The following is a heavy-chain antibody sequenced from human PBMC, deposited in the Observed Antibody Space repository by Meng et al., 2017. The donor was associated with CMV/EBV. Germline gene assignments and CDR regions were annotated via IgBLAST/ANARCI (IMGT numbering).Heavy chain of an antibody. CDR1: GGSISSSSYY. V-gene: IGHV4-39*07. Sequence: SETLSLTYTVSGGSISSSSYYWGWIRQPPGKGLEWIGSIYYSGSTYYNPSLKSRVTISVDTSKNQFSLKLSSVTAADTAVYYCARDGRGYCSSTSCYGMDVWGQGTTVTVSS. CDR2: IYYSGST. CDR3: ARDGRGYCSSTSCYGMDV. J-gene: IGHJ6*02. D-gene: IGHD2-2*03.